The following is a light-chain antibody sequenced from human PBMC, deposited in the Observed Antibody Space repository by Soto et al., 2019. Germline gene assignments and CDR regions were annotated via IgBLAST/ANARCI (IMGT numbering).Light chain of an antibody. CDR2: KAS. V-gene: IGKV1-5*03. Sequence: DIQMTQSPSTLSASVGDRVTITCRASQSISIWLAWYQQKPGKAPKLLIYKASSLEGGVPSRFSGSGSGTEFTLTISSLQPDDFVTYYCQQYNSYSITFGQGTRLEIK. J-gene: IGKJ5*01. CDR3: QQYNSYSIT. CDR1: QSISIW.